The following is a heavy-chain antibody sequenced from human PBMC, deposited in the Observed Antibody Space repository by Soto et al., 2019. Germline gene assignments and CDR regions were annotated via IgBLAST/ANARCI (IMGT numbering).Heavy chain of an antibody. CDR2: IYYSGST. Sequence: NPSETLSLTCTVSGGSISSYYWSWIRQPPGKGLEWIGYIYYSGSTNYNPSLKSRVTISVDTSKNQFSLKLSSVTAADTAVYYCARVLLGRDKKNWFDPWGQGTLVTVSS. J-gene: IGHJ5*02. CDR1: GGSISSYY. V-gene: IGHV4-59*01. CDR3: ARVLLGRDKKNWFDP. D-gene: IGHD1-26*01.